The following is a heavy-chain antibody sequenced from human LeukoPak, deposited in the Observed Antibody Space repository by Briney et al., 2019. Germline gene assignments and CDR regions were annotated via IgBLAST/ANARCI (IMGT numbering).Heavy chain of an antibody. CDR2: IYHSGST. D-gene: IGHD2-15*01. Sequence: SETLSLTCTASGASISSGGHSWNWIRQTPGKGLEWIGYIYHSGSTYYSPSLKTRVTISLDRSKNQFSLKLSSVAAADTAVYYCAGANCSGSTCFSESWGQGTLVTVSS. V-gene: IGHV4-30-2*01. J-gene: IGHJ5*02. CDR3: AGANCSGSTCFSES. CDR1: GASISSGGHS.